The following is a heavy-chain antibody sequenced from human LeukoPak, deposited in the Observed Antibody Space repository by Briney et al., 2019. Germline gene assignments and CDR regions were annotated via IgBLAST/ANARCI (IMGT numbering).Heavy chain of an antibody. CDR2: IYYSGST. CDR1: GGSISSSSYY. J-gene: IGHJ4*02. D-gene: IGHD3-10*01. CDR3: ARVPFYYGSGSNNFFFDY. Sequence: PETLSLTCTVSGGSISSSSYYWGWIRQPPGKGLEWIGSIYYSGSTYYNPSLKSRVTISVDTSKNQFSLKLSSVTAADTAVYYCARVPFYYGSGSNNFFFDYWGQGTLVTVSS. V-gene: IGHV4-39*01.